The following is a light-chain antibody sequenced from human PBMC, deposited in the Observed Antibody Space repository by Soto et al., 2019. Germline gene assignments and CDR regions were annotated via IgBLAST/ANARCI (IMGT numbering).Light chain of an antibody. Sequence: DIQMTQSPSSLSASVGDRVTITCQASQDISNYLNWYQQKPGKAPKLLIYDASNLETGVPSRFMGSGSGTDFTFTIRSLQPEDIATYYCQQYDNPEFTSGPGTKWISN. CDR1: QDISNY. CDR2: DAS. V-gene: IGKV1-33*01. J-gene: IGKJ3*01. CDR3: QQYDNPEFT.